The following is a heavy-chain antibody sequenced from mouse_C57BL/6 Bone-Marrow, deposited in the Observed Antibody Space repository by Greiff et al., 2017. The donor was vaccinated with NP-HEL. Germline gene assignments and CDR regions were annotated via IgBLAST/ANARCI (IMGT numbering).Heavy chain of an antibody. J-gene: IGHJ2*01. V-gene: IGHV1-82*01. D-gene: IGHD3-3*01. CDR1: GYAFSSSW. CDR3: ARRLGFDY. Sequence: QVQLQQSGPELVKPGASVKISCKASGYAFSSSWMNWVKQRPGKGLEWIGRIYPGDGDTNYNGKFKGKATLTADKSSSTAYMQLSSLTSEDSAVYFCARRLGFDYWGQGTTLTVSS. CDR2: IYPGDGDT.